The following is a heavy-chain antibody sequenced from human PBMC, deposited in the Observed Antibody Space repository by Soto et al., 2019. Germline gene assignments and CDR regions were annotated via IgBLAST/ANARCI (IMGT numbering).Heavy chain of an antibody. CDR1: GFTFSDYY. CDR2: ISSSGSTI. Sequence: PGGFLRLSCAASGFTFSDYYMSWIRQAPGKGLEWVSYISSSGSTIYYADSVKGRFTISRDNAKNSLYLQMNSLRAEDTAVYYCARDLTIFGVVSPPLDYWGQGTLVTVSS. D-gene: IGHD3-3*01. V-gene: IGHV3-11*01. J-gene: IGHJ4*02. CDR3: ARDLTIFGVVSPPLDY.